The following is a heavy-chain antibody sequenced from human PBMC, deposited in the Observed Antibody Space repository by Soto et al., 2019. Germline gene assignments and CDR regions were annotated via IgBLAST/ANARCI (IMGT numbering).Heavy chain of an antibody. CDR2: ISASGGST. Sequence: PXVSLQLSCVASGFSITSFAMSWVRQAPGKGLEWASAISASGGSTYADSVKGRFTISRDNSKNTLYLQMNSLRVEDTAVYYCAKVLSSGSYSGALEYWGQGALVTVSS. V-gene: IGHV3-23*01. D-gene: IGHD1-26*01. CDR3: AKVLSSGSYSGALEY. CDR1: GFSITSFA. J-gene: IGHJ4*02.